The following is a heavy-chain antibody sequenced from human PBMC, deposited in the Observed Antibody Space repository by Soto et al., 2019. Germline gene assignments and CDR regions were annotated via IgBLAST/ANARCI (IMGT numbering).Heavy chain of an antibody. CDR2: IIPVLGVG. CDR1: GGTFGNHP. CDR3: AREAGYTYGYVFDY. D-gene: IGHD5-18*01. J-gene: IGHJ4*02. Sequence: QVQLVQSGAEVKKPGSSVRVSCKASGGTFGNHPISWVRQAPGQGLEWLGGIIPVLGVGDNAQNFQGRVTITADASTSTAYLELSSLRSEDTALYYCAREAGYTYGYVFDYWGQGTLVTVSS. V-gene: IGHV1-69*01.